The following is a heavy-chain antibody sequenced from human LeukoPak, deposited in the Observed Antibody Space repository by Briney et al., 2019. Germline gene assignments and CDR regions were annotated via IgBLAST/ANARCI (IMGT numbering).Heavy chain of an antibody. CDR3: AKRGVVIRVVLVGFHKEAYYFDS. J-gene: IGHJ4*02. CDR2: ISYDGSNK. D-gene: IGHD3-10*01. Sequence: GGSLRLSCAASGFTFSSYAMHWVRQAPGKGLEWVAVISYDGSNKYYADSVKGRFTISRDHSKNTLYLQMNSLRAEDTAVYFCAKRGVVIRVVLVGFHKEAYYFDSWGQGALVTVSS. CDR1: GFTFSSYA. V-gene: IGHV3-30*04.